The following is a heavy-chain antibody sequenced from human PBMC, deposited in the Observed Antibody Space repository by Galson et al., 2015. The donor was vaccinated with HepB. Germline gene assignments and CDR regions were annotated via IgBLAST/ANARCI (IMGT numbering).Heavy chain of an antibody. V-gene: IGHV1-58*02. D-gene: IGHD3-3*01. Sequence: SVKVSCKASGFTFTSSAMQWVRQARGQRLEWIGWIVVGSGNTNYAQKFQERVTITRDMSTSTAYMELSSLRSEDTAVYYCAATDFWSGYYIGVWDYWGQGTLVTVSS. CDR1: GFTFTSSA. CDR2: IVVGSGNT. CDR3: AATDFWSGYYIGVWDY. J-gene: IGHJ4*02.